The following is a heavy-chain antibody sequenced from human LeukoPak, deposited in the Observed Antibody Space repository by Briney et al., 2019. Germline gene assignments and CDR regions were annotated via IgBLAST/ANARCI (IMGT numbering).Heavy chain of an antibody. CDR1: GGSFSGYY. V-gene: IGHV4-34*01. CDR3: ARGRRGYSYGQYYFDY. D-gene: IGHD5-18*01. J-gene: IGHJ4*02. Sequence: SETLSLTCAVYGGSFSGYYWSWIRQTPGKGLEWIGEINHSGSTNYNPSLKSRVTISVDTSNNQFSLKLSSVTAADTAVYYCARGRRGYSYGQYYFDYWGQGTLVTVSS. CDR2: INHSGST.